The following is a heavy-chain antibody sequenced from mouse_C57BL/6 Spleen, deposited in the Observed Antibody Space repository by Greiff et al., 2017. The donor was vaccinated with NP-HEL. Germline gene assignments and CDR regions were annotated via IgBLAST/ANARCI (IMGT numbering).Heavy chain of an antibody. J-gene: IGHJ2*01. Sequence: EVQLQESGGGLVQPGGSMKLSCVASGFTFSNYWMNWVRQSPEKGLEWVAQIRLKSDNYATHYAESVKGRFTISRDDSKSSVYLQMNNLMAEDTGIYYCTGLYGNFFDYWGQGTTLTVSS. CDR2: IRLKSDNYAT. CDR1: GFTFSNYW. D-gene: IGHD2-10*02. V-gene: IGHV6-3*01. CDR3: TGLYGNFFDY.